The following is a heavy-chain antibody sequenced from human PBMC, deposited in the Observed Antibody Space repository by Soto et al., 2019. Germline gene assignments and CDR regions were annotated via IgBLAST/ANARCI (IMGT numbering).Heavy chain of an antibody. J-gene: IGHJ5*02. CDR2: IYPHTGDT. D-gene: IGHD3-3*01. CDR1: GYSFTGYY. V-gene: IGHV1-2*02. CDR3: ATGGSGDFWSAYYPWFDP. Sequence: QVRLVQSGAEVKKPGASVKVSCKASGYSFTGYYLHWMRQAPGQGLEWVGWIYPHTGDTNSARKFRGSVTVTSDTSISTAYMELTRLRPDDSAVYFCATGGSGDFWSAYYPWFDPWGQGTLVTVSS.